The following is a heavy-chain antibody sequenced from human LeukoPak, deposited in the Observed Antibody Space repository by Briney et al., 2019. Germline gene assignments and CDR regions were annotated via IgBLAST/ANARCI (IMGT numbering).Heavy chain of an antibody. CDR3: AKGNWGEGDRDYFDY. CDR1: GFTFSSYA. D-gene: IGHD7-27*01. CDR2: ISGSGGST. Sequence: GGSLRLSCAASGFTFSSYAMSWVRQAPGKGLEWVSTISGSGGSTYYADSVKGRFTISRDNSKNTLYLQMNSLRAEDTAVYYCAKGNWGEGDRDYFDYWGQGTLVTVSS. V-gene: IGHV3-23*01. J-gene: IGHJ4*02.